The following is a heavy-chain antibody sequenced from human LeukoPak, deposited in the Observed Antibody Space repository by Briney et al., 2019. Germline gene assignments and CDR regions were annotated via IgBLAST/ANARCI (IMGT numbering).Heavy chain of an antibody. Sequence: GGSLRLSCAASGFTFSDYYMSWIRQAPGKGLEWVSYISSSGSTIYYADSVKGRFTISRGNAKNSLYLQMNSLRAEDTAVYYCARDRWLQLGAFDIWGQGTMVTVSS. CDR2: ISSSGSTI. V-gene: IGHV3-11*01. D-gene: IGHD5-24*01. CDR1: GFTFSDYY. J-gene: IGHJ3*02. CDR3: ARDRWLQLGAFDI.